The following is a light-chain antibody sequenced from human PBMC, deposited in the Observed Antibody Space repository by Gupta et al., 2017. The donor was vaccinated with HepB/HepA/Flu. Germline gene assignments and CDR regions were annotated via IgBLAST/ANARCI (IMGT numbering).Light chain of an antibody. V-gene: IGLV2-23*02. Sequence: SALPQPASVSGSPGQSLTISCTGTSSDVGSYHLVSWDHQHPGKAPKLMIYEVSKRPAGVATRFSGSKSGNTASLTISGRKEEDEADYYGCSYAGSSNVVFGGGTKLTVL. J-gene: IGLJ2*01. CDR2: EVS. CDR1: SSDVGSYHL. CDR3: CSYAGSSNVV.